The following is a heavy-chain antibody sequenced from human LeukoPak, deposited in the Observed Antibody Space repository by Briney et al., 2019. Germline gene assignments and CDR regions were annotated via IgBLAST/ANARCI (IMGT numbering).Heavy chain of an antibody. V-gene: IGHV3-48*04. CDR2: ISSSSSTI. D-gene: IGHD1-26*01. CDR3: ARDQGSYSPRDAFDI. Sequence: TGGSLRLSCAASGFTFSSYSMNWVRQAPGKGLEWVSYISSSSSTIYYADSVKGRFTISRDNAKNSLYLQMNSLRAEDTAVYYCARDQGSYSPRDAFDIWGQGTMVTVSS. J-gene: IGHJ3*02. CDR1: GFTFSSYS.